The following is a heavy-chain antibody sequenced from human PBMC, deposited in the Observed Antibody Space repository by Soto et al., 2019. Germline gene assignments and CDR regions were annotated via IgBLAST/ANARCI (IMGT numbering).Heavy chain of an antibody. Sequence: QVQLVQSGAEVKRPGSSVKVSCKASGGTFNNYALSWVRQAPGQGLEWVRGIIPIFNSANYAQKFQGRVTITADDSTSTAYMELRSLRPDDTAVYYCAREVTVASYSFDFWGQGTLVTVSS. CDR2: IIPIFNSA. J-gene: IGHJ4*02. V-gene: IGHV1-69*01. D-gene: IGHD5-12*01. CDR3: AREVTVASYSFDF. CDR1: GGTFNNYA.